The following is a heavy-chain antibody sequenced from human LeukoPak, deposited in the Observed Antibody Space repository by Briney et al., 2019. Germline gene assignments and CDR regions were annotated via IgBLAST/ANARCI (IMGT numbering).Heavy chain of an antibody. J-gene: IGHJ4*02. Sequence: QPGGSLRLSCAASGFTFSSYWMHWVRQAPGKGLEWVAVIWNDGSKSNYPDSVKGRFTISRDDSKNTLFLQMSSLRVEDTAVYYCARFRSGWYMDYWGQGTLVTVSS. V-gene: IGHV3-33*08. D-gene: IGHD6-19*01. CDR2: IWNDGSKS. CDR3: ARFRSGWYMDY. CDR1: GFTFSSYW.